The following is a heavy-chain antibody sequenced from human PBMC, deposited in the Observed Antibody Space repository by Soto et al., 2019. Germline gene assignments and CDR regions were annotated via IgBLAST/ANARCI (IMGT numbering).Heavy chain of an antibody. CDR3: ARAAVRGYRSTTRCLGVAHFDY. CDR2: MNPNSGNT. Sequence: ASVKVSCKASGYTFTSYDITWVSQATGQGLEWMGWMNPNSGNTGYAQKFQGRVTMTRNTAISTASMELRSLRSEDTAVHYCARAAVRGYRSTTRCLGVAHFDYWGQGTVGTVSS. CDR1: GYTFTSYD. J-gene: IGHJ4*02. V-gene: IGHV1-8*01. D-gene: IGHD2-2*01.